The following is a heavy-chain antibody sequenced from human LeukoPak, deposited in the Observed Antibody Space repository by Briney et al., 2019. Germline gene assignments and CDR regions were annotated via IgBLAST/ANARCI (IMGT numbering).Heavy chain of an antibody. V-gene: IGHV1-69*04. J-gene: IGHJ4*02. CDR3: ARVSTTGTTIDY. CDR2: IIPILGIA. Sequence: SVKVSCTASGGTFSSYAISWVRQAPGQGLEWMGRIIPILGIANYAQKFQGRVTITADKSTSTAYMELSSLRSEDTAVYYCARVSTTGTTIDYWGQGTLVTVSS. CDR1: GGTFSSYA. D-gene: IGHD1-1*01.